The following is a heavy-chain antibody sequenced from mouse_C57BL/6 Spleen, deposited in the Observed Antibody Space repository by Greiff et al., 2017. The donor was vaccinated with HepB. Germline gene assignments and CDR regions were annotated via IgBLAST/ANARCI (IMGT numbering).Heavy chain of an antibody. CDR1: GYTFTSYW. CDR3: ARLGSTTVMDY. V-gene: IGHV1-52*01. CDR2: IDPSDSET. D-gene: IGHD1-1*01. Sequence: QVQLQQSGAELVRPGSSVKLSCKASGYTFTSYWMHWVKQRPIQGLEWIGNIDPSDSETHYNQKFKDKATLTVDKSSSTAYMQLSSLTSEDSAVYYCARLGSTTVMDYWGQGTTLTVSS. J-gene: IGHJ2*01.